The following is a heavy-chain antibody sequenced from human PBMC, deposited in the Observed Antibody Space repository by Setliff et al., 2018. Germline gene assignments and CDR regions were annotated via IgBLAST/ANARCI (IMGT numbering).Heavy chain of an antibody. J-gene: IGHJ4*02. CDR1: GGTFSSYD. CDR2: INAANENT. D-gene: IGHD3-22*01. CDR3: ARRPYDSSGYFNY. Sequence: GASVKVSCKASGGTFSSYDISWVRQAPGQGLEWMGWINAANENTQYSKKFQGRVTITRDTSASTVYMELSSLRSEDTAVYYCARRPYDSSGYFNYWGQGTLVTVSS. V-gene: IGHV1-3*01.